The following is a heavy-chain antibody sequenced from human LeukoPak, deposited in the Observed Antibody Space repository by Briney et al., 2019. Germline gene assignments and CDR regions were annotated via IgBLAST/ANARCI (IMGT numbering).Heavy chain of an antibody. Sequence: GASVKVSCKASGGTFSSYAISWVRQAPGQGLEWMGRIIPILGIANYAQKFQGRVTITADKSTSTAYMELRGLRSDDTAVYYCARVDSSSWYTLVDYWYFDLWGRGTLVTVSS. J-gene: IGHJ2*01. CDR2: IIPILGIA. V-gene: IGHV1-69*04. D-gene: IGHD6-13*01. CDR3: ARVDSSSWYTLVDYWYFDL. CDR1: GGTFSSYA.